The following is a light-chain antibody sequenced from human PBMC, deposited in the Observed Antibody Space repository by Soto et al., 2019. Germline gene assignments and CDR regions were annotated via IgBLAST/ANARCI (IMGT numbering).Light chain of an antibody. J-gene: IGLJ2*01. CDR3: QTWGTGIRA. CDR2: VNSDGSH. V-gene: IGLV4-69*02. CDR1: SGHSSYA. Sequence: QSVLTQSPSASASLGASVKLTCTLSSGHSSYAIAWHQQQPEKGPRYLMKVNSDGSHSKGDGIPDRFSGSSSGAERYLTISSLQSEDEADYYCQTWGTGIRAFGGGTKLTVL.